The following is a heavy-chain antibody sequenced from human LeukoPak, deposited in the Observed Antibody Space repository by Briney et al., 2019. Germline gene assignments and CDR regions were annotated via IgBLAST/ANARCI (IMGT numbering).Heavy chain of an antibody. D-gene: IGHD3-22*01. CDR2: MNPNSGNT. CDR1: GYTFTSYD. CDR3: ARGPHSYYYDSSGYYL. J-gene: IGHJ4*02. Sequence: ASVKGSCKASGYTFTSYDINWVRQATGQGLEWMGWMNPNSGNTGYAQKFQGRVTMTRNTSISTAYMELSSLRSEDTAVYYCARGPHSYYYDSSGYYLWGQGTLVTVSS. V-gene: IGHV1-8*01.